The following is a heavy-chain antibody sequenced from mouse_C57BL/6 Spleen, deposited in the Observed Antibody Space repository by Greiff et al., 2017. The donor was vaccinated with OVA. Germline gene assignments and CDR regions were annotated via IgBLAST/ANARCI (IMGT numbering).Heavy chain of an antibody. CDR1: GYTFTSYW. CDR2: IDPSDSYT. Sequence: QLQQPGAELVMPGASVKLSCKASGYTFTSYWMHWVKQRPGQGLEWIGEIDPSDSYTNYNQKFKGKSTLTVDKSSSTAYMQLSSLTSEDSAVYYCARGGTAQASWFAYWGQGTLVTVSA. J-gene: IGHJ3*01. D-gene: IGHD3-2*02. V-gene: IGHV1-69*01. CDR3: ARGGTAQASWFAY.